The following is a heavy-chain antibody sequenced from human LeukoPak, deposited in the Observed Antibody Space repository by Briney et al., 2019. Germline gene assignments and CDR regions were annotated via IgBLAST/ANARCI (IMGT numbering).Heavy chain of an antibody. Sequence: PGGSLRLSCAASGFTFSTYAMHWVRQAPGKGLEWVAVIWYDGGNKYYSDSVKGRFTISRDNAKNTLYLQMNSLRAEDTALYYCARGGTSGSLIYWGQGTLVTVSS. J-gene: IGHJ4*02. CDR3: ARGGTSGSLIY. D-gene: IGHD1-26*01. V-gene: IGHV3-33*01. CDR1: GFTFSTYA. CDR2: IWYDGGNK.